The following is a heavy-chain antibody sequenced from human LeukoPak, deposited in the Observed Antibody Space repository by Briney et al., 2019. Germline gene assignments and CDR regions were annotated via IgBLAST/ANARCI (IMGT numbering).Heavy chain of an antibody. Sequence: SGRSLRLSCAASGFTFSSYGLHWVRQAPGKGLEWVAVISYDGSNKYYADSVEGRFTISRDNSKNTLYLQMNSLRAEDTAVYYCAREGQLWLSLAFDIWGQGTMVTVSS. CDR2: ISYDGSNK. J-gene: IGHJ3*02. CDR1: GFTFSSYG. CDR3: AREGQLWLSLAFDI. D-gene: IGHD5-18*01. V-gene: IGHV3-30*03.